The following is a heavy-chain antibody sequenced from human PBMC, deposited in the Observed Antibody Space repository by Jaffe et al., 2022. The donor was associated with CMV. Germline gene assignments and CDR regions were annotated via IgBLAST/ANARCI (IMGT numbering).Heavy chain of an antibody. Sequence: EVQLVESGGGLVQPGGSLRLSCAASGFTFSSYWMSWVRQAPGKGLEWVANIKQDGSEKYYVDSVKGRFTISRDNAKNSLYLQMNSLRAEDTAVYYCARVQIRAGYSNSAAFDYWGQGTLVTVSS. CDR3: ARVQIRAGYSNSAAFDY. CDR2: IKQDGSEK. D-gene: IGHD2-15*01. V-gene: IGHV3-7*01. J-gene: IGHJ4*02. CDR1: GFTFSSYW.